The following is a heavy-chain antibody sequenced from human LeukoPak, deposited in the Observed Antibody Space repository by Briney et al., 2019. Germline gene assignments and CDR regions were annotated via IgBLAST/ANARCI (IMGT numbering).Heavy chain of an antibody. V-gene: IGHV4-34*01. CDR1: GGSFSGYY. CDR3: ARRGIAAAGKRRSSRAFDI. J-gene: IGHJ3*02. D-gene: IGHD6-13*01. Sequence: SETLSLTCAVYGGSFSGYYWSWIRQPPGKGLEWIGEINHSGSTNYNPSLKSRVTISVDTSKNQFSLKLSSVTAADTAVYYCARRGIAAAGKRRSSRAFDIWGQGTMVTVSS. CDR2: INHSGST.